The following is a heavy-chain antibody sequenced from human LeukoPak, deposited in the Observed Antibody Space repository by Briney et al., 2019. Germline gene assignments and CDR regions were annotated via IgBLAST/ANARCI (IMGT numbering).Heavy chain of an antibody. V-gene: IGHV3-7*01. CDR3: ARPRGYSYGYDY. Sequence: PGGSLRLSCAASGFTFSSYWMSWVRQAPGKGLEWVANIKQDGSEKYYVDSVKGRFTISRDNSKNTLYLQMGSLRAEDMAVYYCARPRGYSYGYDYWGQGTLVTVSS. D-gene: IGHD5-18*01. J-gene: IGHJ4*02. CDR1: GFTFSSYW. CDR2: IKQDGSEK.